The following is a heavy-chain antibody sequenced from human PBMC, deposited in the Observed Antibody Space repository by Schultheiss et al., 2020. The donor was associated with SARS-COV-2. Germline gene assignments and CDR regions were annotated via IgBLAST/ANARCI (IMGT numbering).Heavy chain of an antibody. D-gene: IGHD3-22*01. Sequence: GASLRLSCAASGFTFSSYGMHWVRQAPGKGLEWVAVIWYDGSNKYYADSVKGRFTISRDNSKNTLYLQMNSLRAEDTAVYYCARDHGLNYYDSSGYLGGGMDVWGQGTTVTVSS. J-gene: IGHJ6*02. CDR1: GFTFSSYG. V-gene: IGHV3-33*01. CDR3: ARDHGLNYYDSSGYLGGGMDV. CDR2: IWYDGSNK.